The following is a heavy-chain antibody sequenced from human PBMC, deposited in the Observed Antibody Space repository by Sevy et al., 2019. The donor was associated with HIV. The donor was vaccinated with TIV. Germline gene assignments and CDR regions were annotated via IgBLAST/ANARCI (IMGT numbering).Heavy chain of an antibody. CDR2: IRYDGSNK. D-gene: IGHD6-6*01. CDR3: AKAYSSSPAGGFDY. J-gene: IGHJ4*02. V-gene: IGHV3-30*02. CDR1: GFTFSSYG. Sequence: GGSLRLSCAASGFTFSSYGMHWVRQAPGKGLEWVAFIRYDGSNKYYAYSVKGRFAISRDNSKNTLYLEMNGLRAEDTAVYYCAKAYSSSPAGGFDYWGQGTLVTVSS.